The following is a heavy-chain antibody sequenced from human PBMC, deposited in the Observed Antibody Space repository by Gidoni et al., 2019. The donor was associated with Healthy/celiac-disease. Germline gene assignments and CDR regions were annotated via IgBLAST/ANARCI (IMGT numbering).Heavy chain of an antibody. CDR1: AFTFDDYT. CDR3: ARVVARTLDAFDI. J-gene: IGHJ3*02. V-gene: IGHV3-43*01. D-gene: IGHD2-15*01. Sequence: EEQLVDSGGVVVQTGVSLGGCCAANAFTFDDYTMHWVRQAPGKGLELVSLISWDGGSTYYADSVKGRFTISRDNSKNSLYLQMNSLRTEDTALYYCARVVARTLDAFDIWDQVTMVTVSS. CDR2: ISWDGGST.